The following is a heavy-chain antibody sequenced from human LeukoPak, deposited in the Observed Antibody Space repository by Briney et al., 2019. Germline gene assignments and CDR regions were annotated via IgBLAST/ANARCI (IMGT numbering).Heavy chain of an antibody. CDR2: ISGSGERT. J-gene: IGHJ4*02. D-gene: IGHD1-26*01. CDR3: VSQSYSGSDNYYFHY. Sequence: GGSLRPSCVTSGFMFSAYAMSWVRQAPGKGLEWVSIISGSGERTYYTDSVKGRFTVSRDNSKNTLYLQMKSLRAEDTAVYYCVSQSYSGSDNYYFHYWGQGTLVAVSS. V-gene: IGHV3-23*01. CDR1: GFMFSAYA.